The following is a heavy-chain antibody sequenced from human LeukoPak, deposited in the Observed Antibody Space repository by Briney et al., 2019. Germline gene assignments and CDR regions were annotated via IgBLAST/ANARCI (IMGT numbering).Heavy chain of an antibody. Sequence: PGESLKISCEGSGYRFTSYWIGWVCQMPGKGLEWMGIIYPGDSDTRYSPSFRGQVTISVDKSISTAYLQWSSLKASDTAMYYCARQEYSTSSADNWGQGTLVTVSS. J-gene: IGHJ4*02. V-gene: IGHV5-51*01. CDR1: GYRFTSYW. CDR2: IYPGDSDT. D-gene: IGHD6-6*01. CDR3: ARQEYSTSSADN.